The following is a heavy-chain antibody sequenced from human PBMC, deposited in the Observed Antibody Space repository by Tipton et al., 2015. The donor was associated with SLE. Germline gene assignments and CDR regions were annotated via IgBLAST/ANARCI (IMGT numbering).Heavy chain of an antibody. CDR3: TGYYYDSSAYLSLDY. V-gene: IGHV3-73*01. CDR2: IRTKPNTYAT. CDR1: GFTFSGSV. D-gene: IGHD3-22*01. Sequence: SLRLSCAASGFTFSGSVMHWVRQASGKGLEWVGRIRTKPNTYATAYTASVKGRFTISRDDSKNTAYLQMNSLKTEDTAVYYCTGYYYDSSAYLSLDYWGQGTLVTVSS. J-gene: IGHJ4*02.